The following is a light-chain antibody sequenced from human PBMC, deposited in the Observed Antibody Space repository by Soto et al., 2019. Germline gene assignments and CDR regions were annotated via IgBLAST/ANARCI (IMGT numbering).Light chain of an antibody. CDR3: QQYNSYP. CDR1: QSISSW. V-gene: IGKV1-5*01. Sequence: DIQMTQSPSTLSASVGDRVTITCRASQSISSWLAWYQQKQGKAPKLLIYDASSLESGVPSRFSGSGSGTEFTLTISSLQPDDFATYYCQQYNSYPFGQGTKV. CDR2: DAS. J-gene: IGKJ1*01.